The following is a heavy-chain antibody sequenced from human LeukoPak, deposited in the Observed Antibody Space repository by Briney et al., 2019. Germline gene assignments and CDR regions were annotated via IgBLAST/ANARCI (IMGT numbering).Heavy chain of an antibody. CDR2: ISTTSSYI. Sequence: GGSLRLSCAVSGFPFSSYSMNWVRQAPGKGLEWVSSISTTSSYIYYADSVKGRFTISRDTSKNTLFLQMNSLRADDTAMYYCAKAAVYSRNWTPFDDWGQGTLVTVSS. D-gene: IGHD6-13*01. J-gene: IGHJ4*02. CDR1: GFPFSSYS. V-gene: IGHV3-21*01. CDR3: AKAAVYSRNWTPFDD.